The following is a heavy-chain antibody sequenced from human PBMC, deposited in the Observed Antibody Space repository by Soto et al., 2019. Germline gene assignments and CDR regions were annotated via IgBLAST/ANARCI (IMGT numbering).Heavy chain of an antibody. Sequence: QITLKESGPTLVIPRQTLTLTCTFSGFSLTTSGVGVGWIRQPPGKALEWLAVIYWDDDKRYSPSLKSRLTIARATSYNDVVFTPNNVDPLDTGTYYCARRRSEVAARSCDPWGQGALVTVYS. D-gene: IGHD6-13*01. CDR1: GFSLTTSGVG. J-gene: IGHJ5*02. CDR2: IYWDDDK. V-gene: IGHV2-5*02. CDR3: ARRRSEVAARSCDP.